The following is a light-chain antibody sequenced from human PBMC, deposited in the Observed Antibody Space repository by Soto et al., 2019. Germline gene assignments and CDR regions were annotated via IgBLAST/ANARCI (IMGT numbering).Light chain of an antibody. V-gene: IGKV3-20*01. CDR2: AAS. J-gene: IGKJ1*01. Sequence: EIVLTQSPGTLSLSPGERAILSCRASQSVSSSYLAWYRQKPGQAPRLLIYAASNRATGIPDRFSGSGSGTDFTLTISRLEPEDFAVYYCQQYGSSPRTFGQGTKVDIK. CDR3: QQYGSSPRT. CDR1: QSVSSSY.